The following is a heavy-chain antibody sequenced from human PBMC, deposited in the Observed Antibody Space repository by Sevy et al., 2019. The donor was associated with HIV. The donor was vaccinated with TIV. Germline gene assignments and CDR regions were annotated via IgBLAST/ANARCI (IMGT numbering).Heavy chain of an antibody. CDR2: INHSGST. CDR1: GGSFSGYY. D-gene: IGHD5-12*01. J-gene: IGHJ6*02. Sequence: SETLSLTCAVYGGSFSGYYWSWIRQPPGKGLEWIGEINHSGSTNYNPSLKSRVTISVDTSKNQFSLKLSSVTAADTAVYYGARGNFVEMATIGGPSYYYYGMDVWGQGTTVTVSS. V-gene: IGHV4-34*01. CDR3: ARGNFVEMATIGGPSYYYYGMDV.